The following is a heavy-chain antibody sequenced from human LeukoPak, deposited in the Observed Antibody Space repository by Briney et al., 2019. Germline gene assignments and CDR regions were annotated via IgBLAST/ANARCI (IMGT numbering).Heavy chain of an antibody. V-gene: IGHV3-72*01. D-gene: IGHD4-23*01. CDR2: SRDKAHSYTT. J-gene: IGHJ4*02. Sequence: GGSLRLSCAGSGFTFSDYYMDWFRQAPGKGLEWVGRSRDKAHSYTTESAASVKGRFTISRDNSKNTLYLQMNSLRAEDTAVYYCAKDSARGVTTVVSFDYWGQGTLVTVSS. CDR3: AKDSARGVTTVVSFDY. CDR1: GFTFSDYY.